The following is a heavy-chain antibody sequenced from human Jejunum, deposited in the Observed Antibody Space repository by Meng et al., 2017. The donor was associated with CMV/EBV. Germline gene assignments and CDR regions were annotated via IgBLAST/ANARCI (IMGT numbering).Heavy chain of an antibody. CDR2: IYTDGDT. V-gene: IGHV3-53*01. CDR1: GFSVRPVY. CDR3: VRNGAGDH. D-gene: IGHD4-17*01. J-gene: IGHJ4*02. Sequence: EGQLVESGGGLIQPGGALRLSCAASGFSVRPVYMNWVRQAPGKGLEWVSVIYTDGDTYYADPVKGRFTISRDISNNMLFLQMNRLRAEDTAVYYCVRNGAGDHWGQGTLVTVSS.